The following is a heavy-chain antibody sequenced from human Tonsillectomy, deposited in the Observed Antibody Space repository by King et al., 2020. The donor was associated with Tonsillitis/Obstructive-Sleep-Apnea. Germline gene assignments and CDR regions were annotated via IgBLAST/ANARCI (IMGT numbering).Heavy chain of an antibody. J-gene: IGHJ6*02. V-gene: IGHV3-30*18. CDR3: AQDIDERINYAPGTGYYGMDV. D-gene: IGHD2-2*01. Sequence: VQLVESGGGVVQPGRSLRLSCAASGFTFSSYGMHWVRQAPGKGLEWVAVISFDGTNKYYADSVKGRFTISRDNSKNTLYLQMNSLRAEDTAVYYCAQDIDERINYAPGTGYYGMDVWGHGTTVTVS. CDR2: ISFDGTNK. CDR1: GFTFSSYG.